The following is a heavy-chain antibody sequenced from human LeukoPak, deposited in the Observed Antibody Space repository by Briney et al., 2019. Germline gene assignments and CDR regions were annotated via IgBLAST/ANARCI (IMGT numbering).Heavy chain of an antibody. D-gene: IGHD3-22*01. CDR2: INPNSGGT. V-gene: IGHV1-2*06. CDR3: ASVTYYDSSGYYLGDY. CDR1: GYTFTAYY. Sequence: ASVKVSCKASGYTFTAYYIHWVRQAPGQGLEWMGRINPNSGGTNYAQKFQGRVTMTRDTSISTAYMELSRLKSDDTAVYYCASVTYYDSSGYYLGDYWGQRTLVTVSS. J-gene: IGHJ4*02.